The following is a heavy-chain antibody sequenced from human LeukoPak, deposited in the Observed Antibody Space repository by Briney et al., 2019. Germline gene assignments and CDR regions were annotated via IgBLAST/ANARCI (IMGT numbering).Heavy chain of an antibody. J-gene: IGHJ3*02. CDR3: ARVSSYYYDSSGYYAFDI. CDR2: IYYSGST. CDR1: GGSISSYY. Sequence: SETLSLTCTVSGGSISSYYWSWIRQPPGKGLEWIGYIYYSGSTNYNPSLKSRVTISVDTSKNQLSLKLSSVTAADTAVYYCARVSSYYYDSSGYYAFDIWGQGTMVTVSS. V-gene: IGHV4-59*01. D-gene: IGHD3-22*01.